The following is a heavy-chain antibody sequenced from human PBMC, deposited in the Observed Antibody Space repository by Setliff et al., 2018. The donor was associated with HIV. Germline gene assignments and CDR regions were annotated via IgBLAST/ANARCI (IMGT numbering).Heavy chain of an antibody. D-gene: IGHD3-16*01. CDR2: IYSGGST. V-gene: IGHV3-66*01. CDR3: ARDFLGDGYMDV. J-gene: IGHJ6*03. Sequence: GGSLRLSCAASGFTVSGYYMAWVRQAPGKGLEWVSTIYSGGSTYHADSVKGRFTLSRDSSKNTLSLQMNSLRAEDTAVYYCARDFLGDGYMDVWGKGTTVTVSS. CDR1: GFTVSGYY.